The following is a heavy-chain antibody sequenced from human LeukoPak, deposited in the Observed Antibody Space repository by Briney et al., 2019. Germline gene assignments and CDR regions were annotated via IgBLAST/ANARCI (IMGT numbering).Heavy chain of an antibody. CDR2: INPSSGGT. CDR1: GYTFTRHY. CDR3: ARGFYYYAPAFDI. D-gene: IGHD3-10*01. V-gene: IGHV1-46*01. J-gene: IGHJ3*02. Sequence: ASVKVSCKASGYTFTRHYMNWVRQAPGQGLEWMGKINPSSGGTGYAQKFQGRVTMTRNTSISTAYMELSSLRSEDTAVYYCARGFYYYAPAFDIWGQGTMVTVSS.